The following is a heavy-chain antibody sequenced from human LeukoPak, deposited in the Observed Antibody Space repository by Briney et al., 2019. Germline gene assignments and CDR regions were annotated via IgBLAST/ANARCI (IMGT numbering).Heavy chain of an antibody. V-gene: IGHV4-39*07. D-gene: IGHD2-15*01. Sequence: SETLSLTCTVSGGSISSGGYYWSRIRQPPGKGLEWIGEINHSGSTNYNPSLKSRVTISVDTSKNQFSLKLSSVTAADTAVYYCAGYCSGGSCYPNDFDYWGQGTLVTVSS. CDR1: GGSISSGGYY. J-gene: IGHJ4*02. CDR3: AGYCSGGSCYPNDFDY. CDR2: INHSGST.